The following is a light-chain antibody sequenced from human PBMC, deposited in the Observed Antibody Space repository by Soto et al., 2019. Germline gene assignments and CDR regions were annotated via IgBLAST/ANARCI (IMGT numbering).Light chain of an antibody. J-gene: IGLJ1*01. CDR3: AAWDDSLNGFV. Sequence: QSVLTQPASVSGSPGQSITISCTGTSSDVGGYNYVSWYQQHPGTAPKLLIYTNNQRPSGVRDRFSGSRSGTSASLAISGLQSEDEADYYCAAWDDSLNGFVFGTGTKVTVI. CDR1: SSDVGGYNY. V-gene: IGLV1-44*01. CDR2: TNN.